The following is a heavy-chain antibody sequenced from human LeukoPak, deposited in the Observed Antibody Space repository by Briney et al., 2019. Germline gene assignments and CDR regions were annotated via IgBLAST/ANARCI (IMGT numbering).Heavy chain of an antibody. Sequence: GGSLRLSCAASGFTFSSYAMSWVRQAPGKGLEWVSAISGSGGSTYYADSVKGRFTISRDNSKNTLYLQMNSLRAEDTAVYYCANPSGYSSSWYYDYLDYWGQGTLVTVSS. J-gene: IGHJ4*02. V-gene: IGHV3-23*01. CDR3: ANPSGYSSSWYYDYLDY. D-gene: IGHD6-13*01. CDR1: GFTFSSYA. CDR2: ISGSGGST.